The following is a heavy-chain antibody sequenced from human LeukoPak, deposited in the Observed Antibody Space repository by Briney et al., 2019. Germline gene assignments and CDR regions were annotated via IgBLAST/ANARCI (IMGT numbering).Heavy chain of an antibody. CDR3: ARLSQLDY. CDR1: GVSISSGGFS. V-gene: IGHV4-30-4*07. Sequence: SETLSLTCAVSGVSISSGGFSWSWIRQAPGKGLEWLGFMYYSGSTHYNPSLKSRITILVDTSKNQFSLKLSSVTAADTAVYYCARLSQLDYWGQGTLVTVSS. CDR2: MYYSGST. J-gene: IGHJ4*02.